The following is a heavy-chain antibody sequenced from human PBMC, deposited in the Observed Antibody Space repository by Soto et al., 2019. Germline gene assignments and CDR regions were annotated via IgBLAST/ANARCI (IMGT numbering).Heavy chain of an antibody. V-gene: IGHV4-39*01. J-gene: IGHJ6*03. Sequence: QLHLQESGPGLVKPSETLSLTCIVSGGSISSSSYYWGWIRQPPGKGLEWIGSSYYSGSTYYNPSLKSRLTISVDTSKNQFSLKLRSVTAADTAVYYCARHVSVYYYYMDVWGKGTTVTVSS. CDR3: ARHVSVYYYYMDV. CDR1: GGSISSSSYY. CDR2: SYYSGST.